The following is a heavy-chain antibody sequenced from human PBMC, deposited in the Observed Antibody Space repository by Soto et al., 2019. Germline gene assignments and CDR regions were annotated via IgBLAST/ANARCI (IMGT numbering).Heavy chain of an antibody. CDR2: IYHSGST. CDR3: ARRDWSGSTSHFYFDY. D-gene: IGHD3-9*01. V-gene: IGHV4-4*02. Sequence: PSETLSLTCAVSGGSIISSNWWNWVRQPPGKGLEWIGEIYHSGSTYYKPSLKSRVAMSVDTSKNQFSLKLTSATAADTAVYYCARRDWSGSTSHFYFDYWGQGVLVTASS. CDR1: GGSIISSNW. J-gene: IGHJ4*02.